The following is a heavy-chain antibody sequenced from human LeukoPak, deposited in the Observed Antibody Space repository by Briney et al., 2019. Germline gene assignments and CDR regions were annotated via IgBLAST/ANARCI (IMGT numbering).Heavy chain of an antibody. D-gene: IGHD6-13*01. J-gene: IGHJ4*02. CDR1: GRSFSGYY. V-gene: IGHV4-34*01. CDR2: INHSGST. CDR3: ARGGSSWYGVGFDY. Sequence: SETLSLACAVYGRSFSGYYWSWIRQPPGKGLEWIGEINHSGSTNYNPSLKSRVTISVDTSKNQFSLKLSSVTAADTAVYYCARGGSSWYGVGFDYWGQGTLVTVSS.